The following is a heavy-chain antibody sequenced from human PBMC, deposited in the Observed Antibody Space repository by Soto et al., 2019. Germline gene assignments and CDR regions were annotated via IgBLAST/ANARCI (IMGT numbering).Heavy chain of an antibody. CDR3: ARESITMVRGVIKYYYGMDV. Sequence: QVQLVESGGGLVKPGGSLRLSCAASGFTFSDYYMSWIRQAPGKGLEWVSYISSSGSTIYYADSVKGRFTISRDNAKNSLYLQMNSLRAEDTAVYYCARESITMVRGVIKYYYGMDVWGQGTTVTVSS. V-gene: IGHV3-11*01. D-gene: IGHD3-10*01. J-gene: IGHJ6*02. CDR2: ISSSGSTI. CDR1: GFTFSDYY.